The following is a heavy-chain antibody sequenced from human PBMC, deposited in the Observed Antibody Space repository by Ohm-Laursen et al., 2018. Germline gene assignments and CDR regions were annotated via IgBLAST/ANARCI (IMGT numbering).Heavy chain of an antibody. J-gene: IGHJ3*02. CDR2: IYYSGST. V-gene: IGHV4-31*01. CDR3: ARALSYYDYVWGSYRYAFDI. D-gene: IGHD3-16*02. CDR1: GGSISSGGYY. Sequence: PSDTLSLTWTVSGGSISSGGYYWSWIRQHPGKGLEWIGYIYYSGSTYYNPSLKSLVTISVDTSKNQFSLKLSSVTAADTAVYYCARALSYYDYVWGSYRYAFDIWGQGTMVTVSS.